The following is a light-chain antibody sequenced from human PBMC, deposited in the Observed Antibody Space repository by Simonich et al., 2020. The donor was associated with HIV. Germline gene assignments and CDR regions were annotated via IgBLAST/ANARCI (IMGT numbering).Light chain of an antibody. J-gene: IGLJ2*01. CDR2: GNS. Sequence: QSVLTQPPSVSGATGQRVTISCTGSSSNIGAVYDVHWYQQPPGTAPKLLISGNSNRPSGVPDRFSGSKSGTSASLAITGLQAEDEADYYCQSYDSSLSGSKVFGGGTKLTVL. CDR3: QSYDSSLSGSKV. CDR1: SSNIGAVYD. V-gene: IGLV1-40*01.